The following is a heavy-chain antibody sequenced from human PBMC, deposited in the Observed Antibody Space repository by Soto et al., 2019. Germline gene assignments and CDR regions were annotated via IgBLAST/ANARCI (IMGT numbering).Heavy chain of an antibody. Sequence: GASVKVSCKTSGGTFSNDIITWVRQAPGQGLEWMGRIIPLLDTTNYAQKFQGRVTITADKSTGTAYMELRDLTSDDTAVYYCARDPSNTTGNNIYLDYWGQGTPVTVSS. CDR2: IIPLLDTT. CDR3: ARDPSNTTGNNIYLDY. D-gene: IGHD1-1*01. V-gene: IGHV1-69*08. J-gene: IGHJ4*02. CDR1: GGTFSNDI.